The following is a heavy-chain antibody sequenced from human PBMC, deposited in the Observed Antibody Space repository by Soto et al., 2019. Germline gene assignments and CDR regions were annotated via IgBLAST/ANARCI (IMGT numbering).Heavy chain of an antibody. V-gene: IGHV1-18*01. Sequence: QVQLVQSGAEVKKPGASVKVSCKASGYTFTSYGISWVRQAPGQGLEWMGWISAYNGNTNYAQKLQGRVTMTTDTSTSPAYMELRSLRSDETVVYYCAREPYDYIWGSYRPRGSRSADAFDIWGQGTMVTVSS. CDR1: GYTFTSYG. CDR3: AREPYDYIWGSYRPRGSRSADAFDI. D-gene: IGHD3-16*02. CDR2: ISAYNGNT. J-gene: IGHJ3*02.